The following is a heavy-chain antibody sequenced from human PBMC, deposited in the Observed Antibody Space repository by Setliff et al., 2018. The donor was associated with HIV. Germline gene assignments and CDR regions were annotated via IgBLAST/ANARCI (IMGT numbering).Heavy chain of an antibody. CDR2: IYHSGGT. D-gene: IGHD6-19*01. Sequence: SETLSLTCAVSGYSISSGYYWGWIRQPPGRGLEWIGNIYHSGGTHYNPSLKGRVTTSVEKSKNQFSLKLSSVTAADTAVYYCATMGRRGWFIDYWGQGTLVTVSS. CDR1: GYSISSGYY. J-gene: IGHJ4*02. V-gene: IGHV4-38-2*01. CDR3: ATMGRRGWFIDY.